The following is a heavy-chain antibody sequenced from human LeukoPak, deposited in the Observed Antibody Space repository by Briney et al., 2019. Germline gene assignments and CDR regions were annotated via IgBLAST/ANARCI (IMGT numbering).Heavy chain of an antibody. CDR2: MNPNSGNT. CDR3: ARDIGPTSSPLSYDAFNI. CDR1: GYTFTSYD. V-gene: IGHV1-8*01. D-gene: IGHD6-6*01. Sequence: ASVKVSCKASGYTFTSYDINWVRQATGQGLEWMGWMNPNSGNTGYAQRFQGRVTMTRDTSTSTVYMELSSLRSEDTAVYYCARDIGPTSSPLSYDAFNIWGQGTMVTVSS. J-gene: IGHJ3*02.